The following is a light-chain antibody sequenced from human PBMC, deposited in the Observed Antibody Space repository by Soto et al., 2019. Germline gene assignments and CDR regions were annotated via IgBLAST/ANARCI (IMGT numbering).Light chain of an antibody. CDR1: QSVRRN. J-gene: IGKJ1*01. Sequence: EIVMTQYPATLSVSPGERATLSCRASQSVRRNLAGYQQKPGQAPRLLISGASTRATGIPARFSGSGSGTVFTLTISSLQSEDFAVYYCQQYSNWPETFGEGTKVEIK. CDR3: QQYSNWPET. V-gene: IGKV3-15*01. CDR2: GAS.